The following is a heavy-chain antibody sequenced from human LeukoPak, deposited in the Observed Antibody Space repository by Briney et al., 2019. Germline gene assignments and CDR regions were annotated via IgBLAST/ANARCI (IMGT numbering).Heavy chain of an antibody. J-gene: IGHJ4*02. D-gene: IGHD3-22*01. Sequence: GGSLRLSCAASGFTFDDYAMHWVRQAPGKGLEGVSGISWNSGSIGYADSVKGRFTISRDNAKNSLYLQMNSLRAEDTALYYCAKDILGYYDSSGVVDYWGQGTLVTVSS. CDR2: ISWNSGSI. CDR3: AKDILGYYDSSGVVDY. V-gene: IGHV3-9*01. CDR1: GFTFDDYA.